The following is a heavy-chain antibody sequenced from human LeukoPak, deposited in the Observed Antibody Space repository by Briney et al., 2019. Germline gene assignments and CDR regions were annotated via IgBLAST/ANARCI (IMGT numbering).Heavy chain of an antibody. J-gene: IGHJ4*02. V-gene: IGHV1-8*02. D-gene: IGHD3-22*01. CDR1: GYTFSSYD. CDR2: MNPNSGNT. Sequence: ASVKVSCKASGYTFSSYDINWVRQATGQGLEWMGWMNPNSGNTGYAQKFQDRVTLTWDTSISTAYMELSSLRSEDTAVYYCATWGALITHNYGYWGQGTLVTVSS. CDR3: ATWGALITHNYGY.